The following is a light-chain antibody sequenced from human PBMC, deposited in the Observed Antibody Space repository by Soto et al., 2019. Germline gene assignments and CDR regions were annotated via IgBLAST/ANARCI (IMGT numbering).Light chain of an antibody. CDR3: SSYTSTNTLV. CDR1: SSDVGAYNY. V-gene: IGLV2-14*01. Sequence: QSVLTQPASVSGSPGQSITISCTGTSSDVGAYNYVSWYQQYPGKAPKLIIYDVSNRPSGVSNRFSGSKSGNTASLTISGLQAEDEADYYCSSYTSTNTLVFGGGTQLTVL. J-gene: IGLJ2*01. CDR2: DVS.